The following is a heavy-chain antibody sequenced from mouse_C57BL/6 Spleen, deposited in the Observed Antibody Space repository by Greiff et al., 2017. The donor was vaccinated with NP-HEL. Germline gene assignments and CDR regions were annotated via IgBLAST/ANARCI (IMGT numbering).Heavy chain of an antibody. CDR1: GYTFTEYT. V-gene: IGHV1-62-2*01. Sequence: QVHVKQSGAELVKPGASVKLSCKASGYTFTEYTIHWVKQRSGQGLEWIGWFYPGSGSIKYNEKFKDKATLTADKSYSTVYMELSRLTSEDSAVYFCARHGTVVATLRNSWFAYWGQGTLVTVSA. J-gene: IGHJ3*01. D-gene: IGHD1-1*01. CDR3: ARHGTVVATLRNSWFAY. CDR2: FYPGSGSI.